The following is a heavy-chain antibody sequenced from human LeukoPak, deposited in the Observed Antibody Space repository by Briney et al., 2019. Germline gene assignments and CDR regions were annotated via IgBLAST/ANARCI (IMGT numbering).Heavy chain of an antibody. J-gene: IGHJ4*02. Sequence: GGSLRLSCAASGFTFSSYAMHWVRQAPGKGLEWVAVISYDGSNKYYADSVKGRFTISRDNSKNTLYLQMNSMRAEDTAVYYCAIDCSSTSCYNWGQGTLVTVSS. D-gene: IGHD2-2*01. CDR2: ISYDGSNK. V-gene: IGHV3-30-3*01. CDR3: AIDCSSTSCYN. CDR1: GFTFSSYA.